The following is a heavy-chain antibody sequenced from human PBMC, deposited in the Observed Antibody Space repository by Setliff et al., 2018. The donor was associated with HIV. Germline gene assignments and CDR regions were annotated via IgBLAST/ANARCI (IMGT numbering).Heavy chain of an antibody. V-gene: IGHV1-69-2*01. CDR2: VDPEDGET. Sequence: ASVKVSCKASGYTFTDYYMHWVQQAPGKGLEWMGRVDPEDGETIYAEKFQGRVTISADTSTDTAYMDLTSLTSDDTAVYYCARGQYSNYRVSKNDYWGQGTLVTVSS. CDR3: ARGQYSNYRVSKNDY. J-gene: IGHJ4*02. D-gene: IGHD5-12*01. CDR1: GYTFTDYY.